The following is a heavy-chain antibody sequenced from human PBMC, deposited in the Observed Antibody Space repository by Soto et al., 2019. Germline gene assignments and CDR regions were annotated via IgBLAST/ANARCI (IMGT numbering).Heavy chain of an antibody. D-gene: IGHD5-12*01. Sequence: SVKVSCKASGGTFISYAIIWVRQAPGQGLEWMGGIIPIFGTANYAQKFQGRVTITADESTSTAYMELSSLRSEDTAVYYCARAYDVATVYYYYGMDVWGQGTTVTVSS. CDR3: ARAYDVATVYYYYGMDV. CDR2: IIPIFGTA. CDR1: GGTFISYA. V-gene: IGHV1-69*01. J-gene: IGHJ6*02.